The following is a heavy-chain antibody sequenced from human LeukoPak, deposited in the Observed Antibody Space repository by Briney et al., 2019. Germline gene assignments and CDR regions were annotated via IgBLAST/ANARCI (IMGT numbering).Heavy chain of an antibody. D-gene: IGHD3-22*01. CDR2: ISGSSGST. J-gene: IGHJ4*02. Sequence: PGGSLRLSCAASGFTFSSYAMSWVRQAPGKGLEWVSAISGSSGSTYYADSVKGRFTISRDNSKNTLYLQMNSLRAEDTAVYYCAKDRSVVVVPRPDYWGQGTLVTVSS. CDR1: GFTFSSYA. V-gene: IGHV3-23*01. CDR3: AKDRSVVVVPRPDY.